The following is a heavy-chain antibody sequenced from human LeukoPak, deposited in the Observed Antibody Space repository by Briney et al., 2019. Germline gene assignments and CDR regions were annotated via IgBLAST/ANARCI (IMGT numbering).Heavy chain of an antibody. V-gene: IGHV3-30*18. J-gene: IGHJ4*02. D-gene: IGHD1-26*01. CDR2: ISFDGSNK. CDR3: AKDPFAQSASSPVD. Sequence: PGGSLRLSCAASGFTFNDYGMHWVPHAPGKGLEWVSVISFDGSNKYYADSGKGRFTISRDNSKDTLFLQMNSLRPEDTAVYYCAKDPFAQSASSPVDWDQGTLVTVSS. CDR1: GFTFNDYG.